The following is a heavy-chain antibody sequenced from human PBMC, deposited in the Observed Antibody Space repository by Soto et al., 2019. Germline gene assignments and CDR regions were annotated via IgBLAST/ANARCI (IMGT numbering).Heavy chain of an antibody. D-gene: IGHD3-10*01. CDR2: ISYDGSNK. Sequence: QVQLVESGGGVVQPGRSLRLSCAASEFTFTTYSMNWVRQAPGKGLEWVSLISYDGSNKFYADSVKGRFTISRDNSKNTLYLQMNSLRPEDTAGYYCARDHDRIFDYWGQGTLVTVSS. CDR3: ARDHDRIFDY. J-gene: IGHJ4*02. CDR1: EFTFTTYS. V-gene: IGHV3-30-3*01.